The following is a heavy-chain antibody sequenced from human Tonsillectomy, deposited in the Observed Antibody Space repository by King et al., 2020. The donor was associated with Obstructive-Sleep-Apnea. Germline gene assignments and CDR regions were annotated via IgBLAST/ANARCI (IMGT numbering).Heavy chain of an antibody. J-gene: IGHJ4*02. V-gene: IGHV3-23*04. CDR2: ISGCGGST. Sequence: VQLVESGGGLVQPGGSLRLSCAASGFTFSSYAMSCVRHAPGEGLEWGSAISGCGGSTYYADSDKGRFTISRDNSKNTLYLQMNSLRAEDTAVYYCALTTSFDYWGQGTLVTVSS. D-gene: IGHD1-1*01. CDR1: GFTFSSYA. CDR3: ALTTSFDY.